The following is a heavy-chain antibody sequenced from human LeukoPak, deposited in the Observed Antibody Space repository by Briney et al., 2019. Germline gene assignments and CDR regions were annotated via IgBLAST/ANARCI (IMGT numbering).Heavy chain of an antibody. Sequence: SETLSLTCAVSGYSISSGYYWGWIRQPPGKGLEWIGSIYHSGSTYYNPSLKSRVTISVDTSKNQFSLKLSSVTAADTAVYYCARRTYFDYWGQGTLVTVSS. CDR2: IYHSGST. J-gene: IGHJ4*02. V-gene: IGHV4-38-2*01. CDR1: GYSISSGYY. CDR3: ARRTYFDY.